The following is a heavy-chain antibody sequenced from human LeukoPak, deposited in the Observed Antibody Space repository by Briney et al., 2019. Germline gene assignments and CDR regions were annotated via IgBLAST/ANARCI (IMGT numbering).Heavy chain of an antibody. V-gene: IGHV1-2*02. CDR3: ARQDLEWFIWFDP. J-gene: IGHJ5*02. Sequence: ASVKVSCKASGYTFTGYYMHWVRQAPGQGLEWMGWINPNRGGTNYAQKFQGRVTMTRDTSISTAYMELSRLRSDDTAVYYCARQDLEWFIWFDPWGQGTLVTVSS. D-gene: IGHD3-3*01. CDR2: INPNRGGT. CDR1: GYTFTGYY.